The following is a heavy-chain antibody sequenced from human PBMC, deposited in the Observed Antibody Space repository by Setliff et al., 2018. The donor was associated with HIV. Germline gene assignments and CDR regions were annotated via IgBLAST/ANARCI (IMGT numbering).Heavy chain of an antibody. V-gene: IGHV4-39*07. CDR3: AANEGDRHYYGSGSLRYFQH. J-gene: IGHJ1*01. Sequence: SETLSLTCSVSGGSVSSRGHYWGWIRQPPGNRLEWIGSIHYSGRTNYSPSLQSRVTMSVDLSKNEFSLKLNFVTAADTAVYYCAANEGDRHYYGSGSLRYFQHWGQGTLVTVSS. CDR2: IHYSGRT. D-gene: IGHD3-10*01. CDR1: GGSVSSRGHY.